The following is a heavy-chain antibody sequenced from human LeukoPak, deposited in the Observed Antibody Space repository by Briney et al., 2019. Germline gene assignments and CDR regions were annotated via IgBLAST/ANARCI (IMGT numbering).Heavy chain of an antibody. CDR2: INWNGGST. Sequence: PGGSLRLSCAASGFTFDDYGMSWVRQAPGKGLEWVSGINWNGGSTGYADSVKGRFTISRDNAKNTLYLQMNGLRAEDTAVHYCAKDLTWNTADYWGQGALVTVSS. D-gene: IGHD1/OR15-1a*01. V-gene: IGHV3-20*04. CDR3: AKDLTWNTADY. J-gene: IGHJ4*02. CDR1: GFTFDDYG.